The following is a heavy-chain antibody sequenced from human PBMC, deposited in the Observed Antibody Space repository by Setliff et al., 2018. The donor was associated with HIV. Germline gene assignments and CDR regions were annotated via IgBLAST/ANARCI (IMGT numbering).Heavy chain of an antibody. V-gene: IGHV1-69*13. Sequence: GASVKVSCKAPGGTFSGYAFSWVRQAPGQGLEWMGGSIPVFGTVNYAQKFLGRATITADESTNTSYMELTSLRSEDTAVYFCARDSHCSGPSCYSGGQFFDYWGQGTLVTVSS. J-gene: IGHJ4*02. CDR2: SIPVFGTV. D-gene: IGHD2-15*01. CDR3: ARDSHCSGPSCYSGGQFFDY. CDR1: GGTFSGYA.